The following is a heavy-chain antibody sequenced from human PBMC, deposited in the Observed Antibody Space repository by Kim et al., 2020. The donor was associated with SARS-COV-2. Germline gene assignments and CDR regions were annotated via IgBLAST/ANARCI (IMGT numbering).Heavy chain of an antibody. CDR1: GFTFSDYY. J-gene: IGHJ6*02. Sequence: GGSLRLSCAASGFTFSDYYMSWIRQAPGKGLEWVSYISSSGSTIYYADSVTGRFTISRDNAKNSLYLQMNSRRAEDTAVYYCARGHYDYVWGSYRRFDYYYYGRDVWGQGTTDTVSS. CDR2: ISSSGSTI. V-gene: IGHV3-11*01. D-gene: IGHD3-16*02. CDR3: ARGHYDYVWGSYRRFDYYYYGRDV.